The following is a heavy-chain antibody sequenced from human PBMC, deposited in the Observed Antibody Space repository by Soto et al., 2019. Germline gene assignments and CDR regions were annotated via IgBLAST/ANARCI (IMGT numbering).Heavy chain of an antibody. CDR3: AKGRSRWLENTSWYFDI. CDR2: FDPEEDQT. J-gene: IGHJ2*01. V-gene: IGHV1-24*01. D-gene: IGHD6-13*01. CDR1: GYSLTELS. Sequence: GASVKVSCKVSGYSLTELSLHWVRQAPGKGLEWMGGFDPEEDQTFYAQKFKGRVTVTEDTSTNTAYMELSSLRSDDTAVYYCAKGRSRWLENTSWYFDIWGRGTLVTVSS.